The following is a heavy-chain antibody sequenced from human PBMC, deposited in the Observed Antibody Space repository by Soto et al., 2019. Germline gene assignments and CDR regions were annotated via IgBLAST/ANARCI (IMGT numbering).Heavy chain of an antibody. CDR2: INAGNGNT. J-gene: IGHJ6*04. Sequence: ASVKVSCKTSGYTLTSYAMHWVRQAPGQRLEWMRWINAGNGNTKYSQKFQGRVTMTRDTSASTAYMEVSSLRLEETVLYYCERDLPMNVWGKGTTVTVS. V-gene: IGHV1-3*01. CDR1: GYTLTSYA. CDR3: ERDLPMNV.